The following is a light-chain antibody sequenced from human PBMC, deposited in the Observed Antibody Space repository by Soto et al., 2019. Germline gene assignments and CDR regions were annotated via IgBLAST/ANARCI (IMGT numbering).Light chain of an antibody. V-gene: IGKV1-27*01. CDR2: AAS. CDR1: QGSSTY. CDR3: QKYNSAPRA. J-gene: IGKJ1*01. Sequence: DIQMTQSPSSLSASVGDRVTITCRASQGSSTYLAWYQQKPGQVPKLLIYAASTLQSGVPSRFSGSGSGTDFTLTISSLQPADVATYYCQKYNSAPRAFGQGTKVEIK.